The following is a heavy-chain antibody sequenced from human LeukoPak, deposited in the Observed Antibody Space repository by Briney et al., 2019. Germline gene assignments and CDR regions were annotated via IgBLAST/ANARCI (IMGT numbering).Heavy chain of an antibody. CDR3: AKMVDTAMVGGLYFDY. CDR2: INHSGST. Sequence: PSETLSPTCAVYGGSFSGYYWSWIRQPPGKGLEWIGEINHSGSTNYNPSLKSRVTISVDTSKNQFSLKLSSVTAADTAVYYCAKMVDTAMVGGLYFDYWGQGTLVTVSS. D-gene: IGHD5-18*01. V-gene: IGHV4-34*01. J-gene: IGHJ4*02. CDR1: GGSFSGYY.